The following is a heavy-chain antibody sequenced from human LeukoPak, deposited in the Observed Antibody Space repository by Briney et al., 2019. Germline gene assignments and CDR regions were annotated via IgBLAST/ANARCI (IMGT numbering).Heavy chain of an antibody. CDR1: SGSISSGGYY. CDR3: ARDNFSSYGYYFDY. J-gene: IGHJ4*02. D-gene: IGHD5-18*01. V-gene: IGHV4-31*03. Sequence: SSETLSLTCTVSSGSISSGGYYWSWIRQHPGKGLEWIGYIYYSGSTYYNPSLKSRVTISVDTSKNQFSLKLSSVTAADTAVYYCARDNFSSYGYYFDYWGQGTLVTVSS. CDR2: IYYSGST.